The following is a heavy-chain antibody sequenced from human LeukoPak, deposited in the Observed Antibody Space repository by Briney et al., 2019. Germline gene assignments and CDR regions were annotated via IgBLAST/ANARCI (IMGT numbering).Heavy chain of an antibody. CDR3: ARGRYSSGWKNY. Sequence: SETLSLTCTVSGGSISSYYWSWIRQPAGKGLECIGRIYTSGSTNYNPSLKSRVTMSVDTSKNQFSLKLSSVTAADTAVYYCARGRYSSGWKNYWGQGTLVTVSS. V-gene: IGHV4-4*07. CDR1: GGSISSYY. J-gene: IGHJ4*02. CDR2: IYTSGST. D-gene: IGHD6-19*01.